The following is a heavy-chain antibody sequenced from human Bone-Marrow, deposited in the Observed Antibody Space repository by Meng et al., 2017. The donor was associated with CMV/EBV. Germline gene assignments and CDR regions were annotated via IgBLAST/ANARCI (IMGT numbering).Heavy chain of an antibody. J-gene: IGHJ4*02. D-gene: IGHD4-11*01. V-gene: IGHV3-9*01. CDR2: ISWNSGSI. CDR1: GFTFDDYA. Sequence: GGSLRLSCAASGFTFDDYAMHWVRQAPGKGLEWVSGISWNSGSIGYADSVKGRFTISRDNSKNTLYLQMNSLRAEDTAVYYCAKASQHDYRCCDYWGQGKLVNVAS. CDR3: AKASQHDYRCCDY.